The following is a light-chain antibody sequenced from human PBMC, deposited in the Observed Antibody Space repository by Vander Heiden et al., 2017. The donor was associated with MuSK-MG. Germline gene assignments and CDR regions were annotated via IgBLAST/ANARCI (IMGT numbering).Light chain of an antibody. CDR3: QHRNNWPLT. Sequence: EIVLTQSPATLSLSPGERATLSCRASQSISSYLAWYQQKPGQAPRLLIYDGSGTDFTLTISSLEPEDFAVYYCQHRNNWPLTFGGGTKVEI. CDR1: QSISSY. V-gene: IGKV3-11*01. J-gene: IGKJ4*01.